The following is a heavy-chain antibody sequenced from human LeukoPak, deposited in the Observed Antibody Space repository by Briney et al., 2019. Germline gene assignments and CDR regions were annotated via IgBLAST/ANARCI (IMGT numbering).Heavy chain of an antibody. CDR1: GHTFSNYE. D-gene: IGHD1-7*01. CDR2: IAPSGSAM. Sequence: GGSLRLSCAASGHTFSNYEMNWVRQAPGKGLEWLSFIAPSGSAMYYADSVTGRFTISRDNAKNSLYLQMNSLRAEDAAVYYCARDRNYGYWGQGTLVTVSS. V-gene: IGHV3-48*03. CDR3: ARDRNYGY. J-gene: IGHJ4*02.